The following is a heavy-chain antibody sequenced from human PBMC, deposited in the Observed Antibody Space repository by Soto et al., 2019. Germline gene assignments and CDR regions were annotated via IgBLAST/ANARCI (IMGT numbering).Heavy chain of an antibody. J-gene: IGHJ5*02. Sequence: SETLSLTCTVSGCSITSYYWSLIRQPPGKGLEWIGYIYYSGTTNYNPSLKSRLTISVDPSKKQLSLKLSSVTAADTAVYYCATQEVGGSYVYTFDPWGQGTLVTVSS. CDR3: ATQEVGGSYVYTFDP. D-gene: IGHD1-26*01. CDR1: GCSITSYY. CDR2: IYYSGTT. V-gene: IGHV4-59*12.